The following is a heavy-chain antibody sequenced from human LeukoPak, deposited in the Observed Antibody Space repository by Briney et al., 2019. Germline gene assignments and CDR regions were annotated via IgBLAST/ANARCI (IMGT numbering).Heavy chain of an antibody. CDR2: ISSGSTTI. CDR3: ARVPDDPWSGYFFDC. CDR1: GFHFSTYA. D-gene: IGHD3-3*01. J-gene: IGHJ4*02. V-gene: IGHV3-48*01. Sequence: GGSLRLSCAASGFHFSTYAMNWVRQAPGKGLEWVSYISSGSTTIHYADSVKGRFTISRDKTRNSLFLQMSILRVEDTAVYFCARVPDDPWSGYFFDCWGQGTLVTVSS.